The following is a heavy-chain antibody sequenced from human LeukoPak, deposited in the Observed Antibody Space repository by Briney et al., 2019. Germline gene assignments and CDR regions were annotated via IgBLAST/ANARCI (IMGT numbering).Heavy chain of an antibody. Sequence: SETLSLTCAVYGGSLSGCYWSWIRQPPGKGLEWIGEINHSGSTNYNPSLKSRVTISVDTSKNQFSLKLSSVTAADTAVYYCARGTLSTIFGVIIAYYFDYWGQGTLVTVSS. V-gene: IGHV4-34*01. J-gene: IGHJ4*02. CDR1: GGSLSGCY. D-gene: IGHD3-3*01. CDR3: ARGTLSTIFGVIIAYYFDY. CDR2: INHSGST.